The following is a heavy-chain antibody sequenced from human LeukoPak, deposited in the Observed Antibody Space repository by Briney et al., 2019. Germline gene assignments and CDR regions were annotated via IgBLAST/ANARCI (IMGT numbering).Heavy chain of an antibody. J-gene: IGHJ4*02. CDR3: ARVTTVTTFDY. D-gene: IGHD4-11*01. CDR2: IYHSGTT. Sequence: SETLSLTCAVSGDSISSGGYSWSWIRQSPGKGLEWIGYIYHSGTTYYNPSLKSRVTILVDRSKNQFSLKLGSVTAADTAVYYCARVTTVTTFDYWGQGTLVSVSS. CDR1: GDSISSGGYS. V-gene: IGHV4-30-2*06.